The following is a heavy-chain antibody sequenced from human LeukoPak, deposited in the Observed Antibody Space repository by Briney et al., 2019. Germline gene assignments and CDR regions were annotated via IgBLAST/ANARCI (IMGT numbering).Heavy chain of an antibody. Sequence: PGRSLRLSRAASGFTFSSYGMHWVRQAPGKGLEWVAVISYDGSNKYYADSVKGRFTISRDNSKNTLYLQMNSLRAEDTAVYYCAKALPRSYYYGMDVWGQGTTVTVSS. CDR3: AKALPRSYYYGMDV. CDR2: ISYDGSNK. CDR1: GFTFSSYG. V-gene: IGHV3-30*18. J-gene: IGHJ6*02.